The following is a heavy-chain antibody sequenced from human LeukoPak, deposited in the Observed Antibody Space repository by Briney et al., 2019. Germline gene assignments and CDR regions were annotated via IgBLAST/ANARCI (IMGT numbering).Heavy chain of an antibody. CDR3: ARGPTRANSSDY. J-gene: IGHJ4*02. D-gene: IGHD2/OR15-2a*01. V-gene: IGHV3-7*01. Sequence: GGSLRLSCAASGFTFSSYWMSWVRQAPGKGLEGVANIKQDGSEKYFVDSVKGRFTISRDNAKNCLYLQMNSLRAEDTAVYYCARGPTRANSSDYWGQGTLVTVSS. CDR2: IKQDGSEK. CDR1: GFTFSSYW.